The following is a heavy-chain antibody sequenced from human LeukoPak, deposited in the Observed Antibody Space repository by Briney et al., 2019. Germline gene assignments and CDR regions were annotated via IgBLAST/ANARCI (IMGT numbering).Heavy chain of an antibody. V-gene: IGHV4-4*07. D-gene: IGHD2-21*02. CDR2: IYTSGST. CDR1: GGSISSYY. CDR3: ARDVVVVTAILINWFDP. J-gene: IGHJ5*02. Sequence: PSETLSLTCTVSGGSISSYYWSWIRQPAGKGLEWIGRIYTSGSTNYNPSLKSRVTMPVDTSKNQFSLKLSSVTAADTAVYYCARDVVVVTAILINWFDPWGQGTLVTVSS.